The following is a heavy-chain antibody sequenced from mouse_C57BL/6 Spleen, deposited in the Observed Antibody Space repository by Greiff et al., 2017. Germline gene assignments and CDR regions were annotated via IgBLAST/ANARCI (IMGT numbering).Heavy chain of an antibody. CDR3: ALDDYLLPY. CDR1: GYTFTSYW. D-gene: IGHD2-4*01. V-gene: IGHV1-50*01. J-gene: IGHJ2*01. CDR2: IDPSDSYT. Sequence: QVQLQQPGAELVKPGASVKLSCKASGYTFTSYWMQWVKQRPGQGLEWIGEIDPSDSYTNYNQKFKGKATLTVDTSSSTAYMHLSSLTSEDSAVYNCALDDYLLPYWGQGTTLTVSS.